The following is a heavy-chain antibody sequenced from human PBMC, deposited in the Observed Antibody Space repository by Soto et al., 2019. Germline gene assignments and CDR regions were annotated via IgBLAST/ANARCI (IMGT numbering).Heavy chain of an antibody. D-gene: IGHD2-15*01. CDR1: GGTFSSYA. Sequence: SVKVSCKASGGTFSSYAISWVRQAPGQGLEWMGGIIPIFGTANYAQKFQGRVTITADKSTSTAYMELSSLRSEDTAVYYCAASKTXRYCSGGSCPYPGSFDYWGQGTLVTVSS. CDR2: IIPIFGTA. V-gene: IGHV1-69*06. CDR3: AASKTXRYCSGGSCPYPGSFDY. J-gene: IGHJ4*02.